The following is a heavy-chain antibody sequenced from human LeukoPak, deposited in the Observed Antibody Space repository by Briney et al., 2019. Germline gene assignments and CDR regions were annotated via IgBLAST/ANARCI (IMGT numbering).Heavy chain of an antibody. Sequence: GGSLRLSCAASGFTFSSYWMSWVRQAPGKGLEWVANIKQDGSEKYYVDSVKGRFTISRDNAKNSLYLQMNSLRAEDTAVYYCARGGYSGYDLPFDYWGQGTLVTVSS. J-gene: IGHJ4*02. CDR1: GFTFSSYW. V-gene: IGHV3-7*01. D-gene: IGHD5-12*01. CDR2: IKQDGSEK. CDR3: ARGGYSGYDLPFDY.